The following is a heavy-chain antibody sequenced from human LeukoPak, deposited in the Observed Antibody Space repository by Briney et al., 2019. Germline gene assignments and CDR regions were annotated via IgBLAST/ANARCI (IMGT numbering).Heavy chain of an antibody. Sequence: SETLSLTCSVSGDSISSNSDYWGWIRQPPGKGLEWIGYIYYGGSTNYNPSLKSRVTISVDTSKNQFSLKMRSVTEADTAVYYCARDLVRKAASGTDFYYYGMDVWGRGATVTVSS. CDR1: GDSISSNSDY. CDR3: ARDLVRKAASGTDFYYYGMDV. V-gene: IGHV4-61*05. D-gene: IGHD6-13*01. CDR2: IYYGGST. J-gene: IGHJ6*02.